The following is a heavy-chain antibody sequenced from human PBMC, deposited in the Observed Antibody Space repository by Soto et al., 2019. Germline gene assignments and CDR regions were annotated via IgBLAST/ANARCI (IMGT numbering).Heavy chain of an antibody. CDR3: ARASSSSSAADY. CDR2: IYDSESA. Sequence: QVQLQESGPGLVKASQTLSLICSVSGESISSGGYYWSWIRHHPGKGLEWIGYIYDSESAYYNPSLKSRVTISRDTSKNHFAMKLSSVTAADTAVYYWARASSSSSAADYWGKGTLITVSS. D-gene: IGHD6-6*01. V-gene: IGHV4-31*03. J-gene: IGHJ4*02. CDR1: GESISSGGYY.